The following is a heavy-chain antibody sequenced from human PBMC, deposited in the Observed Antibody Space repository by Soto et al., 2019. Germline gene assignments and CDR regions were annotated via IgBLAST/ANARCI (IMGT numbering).Heavy chain of an antibody. D-gene: IGHD3-3*01. CDR3: AKILEWFHFDN. V-gene: IGHV3-23*01. CDR1: GLTFSSYA. Sequence: GGSLRLSCAASGLTFSSYAMTWVRQAPGKGLEWVSAISGSGGSTYYADSVKGRFTISRDNPKNTLYLQMNSLRAEDTAVYYCAKILEWFHFDNWGQGTLVTVS. J-gene: IGHJ4*02. CDR2: ISGSGGST.